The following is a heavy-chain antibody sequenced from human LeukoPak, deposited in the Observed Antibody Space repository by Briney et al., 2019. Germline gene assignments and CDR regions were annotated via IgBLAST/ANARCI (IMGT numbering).Heavy chain of an antibody. V-gene: IGHV1-69*01. CDR2: IIPIFGTA. Sequence: GSSVNVSCKASGGTFSSYAISWVRQAPGQGLEWMGGIIPIFGTANYAQKFQGRVTITADESTSTAYMELSSLRSEDTAVYYCARDQRDIAIFGVVIPPLYGMDVWGQGTTVTVSS. J-gene: IGHJ6*02. D-gene: IGHD3-3*01. CDR1: GGTFSSYA. CDR3: ARDQRDIAIFGVVIPPLYGMDV.